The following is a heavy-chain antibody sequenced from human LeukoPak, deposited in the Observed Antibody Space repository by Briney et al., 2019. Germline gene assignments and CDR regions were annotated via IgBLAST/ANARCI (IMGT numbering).Heavy chain of an antibody. CDR1: GGSISSYY. Sequence: SETLSLTCTVSGGSISSYYWSWIRQPPGKGLEWIGYIYDSGTSNYNPSLKSRVTVSVDTSKNQFSLKLSSVTAADTAVYYCARDPGGYFFDYWGQGTLVTVSS. J-gene: IGHJ4*02. CDR2: IYDSGTS. V-gene: IGHV4-59*01. CDR3: ARDPGGYFFDY. D-gene: IGHD3-10*01.